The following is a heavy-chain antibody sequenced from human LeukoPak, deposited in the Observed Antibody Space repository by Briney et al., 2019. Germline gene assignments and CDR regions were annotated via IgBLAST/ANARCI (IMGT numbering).Heavy chain of an antibody. Sequence: EASVKVSCKASGHTFAGYSMHWVRQAPGQGLEWMGWINPNSGVTNYAQKFQSRVTMARDTSISTAYMGLSRLRSDDTAVYYCARVRGYCSNTSCPHFDNWGQGTLVTVSS. CDR2: INPNSGVT. D-gene: IGHD2-2*01. CDR3: ARVRGYCSNTSCPHFDN. V-gene: IGHV1-2*02. J-gene: IGHJ4*02. CDR1: GHTFAGYS.